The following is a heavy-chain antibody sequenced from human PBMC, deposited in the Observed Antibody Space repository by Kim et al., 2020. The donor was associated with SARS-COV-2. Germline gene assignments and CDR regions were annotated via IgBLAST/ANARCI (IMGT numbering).Heavy chain of an antibody. D-gene: IGHD6-6*01. CDR3: ARTGGGIAARKFDY. V-gene: IGHV4-34*01. Sequence: NPSLKSRVTISVDTSKNRFSLKLSSVPAADTAVYYCARTGGGIAARKFDYWGQGTLVTVSS. J-gene: IGHJ4*02.